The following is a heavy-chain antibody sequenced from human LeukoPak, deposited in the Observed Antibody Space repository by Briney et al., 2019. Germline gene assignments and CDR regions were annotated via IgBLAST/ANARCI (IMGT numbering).Heavy chain of an antibody. CDR1: GFTFSSYA. CDR3: AKEPAPYYYYYYMDV. CDR2: ISGSGGST. J-gene: IGHJ6*03. V-gene: IGHV3-23*01. D-gene: IGHD2-2*01. Sequence: GGSLRLSCAASGFTFSSYAMSWVRQAPWKGLEWVSAISGSGGSTYYADSVKGRFTISRDNSKNTLYLQMNSLRAEDTAVYYCAKEPAPYYYYYYMDVWGKGTTVTVSS.